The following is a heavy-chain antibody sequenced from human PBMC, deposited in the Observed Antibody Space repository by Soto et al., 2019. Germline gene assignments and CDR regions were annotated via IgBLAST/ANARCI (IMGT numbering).Heavy chain of an antibody. CDR1: GFTGSNYD. CDR2: ISDTGLTT. Sequence: GSLRLAGPAPGFTGSNYDMTWVRQAPGKGLAWVSIISDTGLTTYYAESVKGRFTISRDNSKNTLHLQMNSLGADDTALYFWAKYLGMTMVVKGGGGLDFWGRGTLVTVSS. CDR3: AKYLGMTMVVKGGGGLDF. J-gene: IGHJ4*02. D-gene: IGHD4-17*01. V-gene: IGHV3-23*01.